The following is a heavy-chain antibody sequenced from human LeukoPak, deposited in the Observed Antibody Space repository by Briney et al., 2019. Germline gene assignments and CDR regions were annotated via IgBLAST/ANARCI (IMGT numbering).Heavy chain of an antibody. CDR2: INHSGST. V-gene: IGHV4-34*01. D-gene: IGHD1-26*01. CDR1: GGSFSGYY. CDR3: ARQAGATPLGYYYYGMDV. J-gene: IGHJ6*02. Sequence: KPSETLSLTCAVYGGSFSGYYWSWIRQPPGKGLEWIGEINHSGSTNYNPSLKSRVTISVDTSKNQFSLKLSSVTAADTAVYYCARQAGATPLGYYYYGMDVWGQGTTVTVSS.